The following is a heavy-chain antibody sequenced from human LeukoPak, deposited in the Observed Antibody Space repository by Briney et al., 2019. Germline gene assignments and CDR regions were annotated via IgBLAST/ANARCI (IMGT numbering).Heavy chain of an antibody. CDR1: GGTFSSYA. CDR3: ARDSTLNYYYDSSGLNYYYYMDV. J-gene: IGHJ6*03. V-gene: IGHV1-69*01. CDR2: IIPIFGTA. Sequence: PGSSVKVSCKASGGTFSSYAIIWVRQAPGQGLEWMGGIIPIFGTANYAQKFQGRVTITSDESTSTAYMELSSLRSEETAVYYCARDSTLNYYYDSSGLNYYYYMDVWGKGTTVTVSS. D-gene: IGHD3-22*01.